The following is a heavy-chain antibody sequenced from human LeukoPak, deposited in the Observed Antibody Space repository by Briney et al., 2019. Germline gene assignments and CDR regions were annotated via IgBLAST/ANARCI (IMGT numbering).Heavy chain of an antibody. D-gene: IGHD3-9*01. Sequence: PGGCLRLAWAASGCSFSTFCMDCVRQAQRKGLEWVSNIRGSSSAMNYADSVRGRFAISRDNAKNSLYLEMSSLRAEDTAVYYCARDRDWSFDYWGQGTLVTVSS. CDR3: ARDRDWSFDY. CDR1: GCSFSTFC. V-gene: IGHV3-48*04. J-gene: IGHJ4*02. CDR2: IRGSSSAM.